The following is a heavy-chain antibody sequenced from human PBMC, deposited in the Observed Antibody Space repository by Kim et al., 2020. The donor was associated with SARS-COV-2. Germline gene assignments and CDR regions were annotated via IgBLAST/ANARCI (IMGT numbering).Heavy chain of an antibody. Sequence: GGSLRLSCAASGFTFRSYAMTWVRQAPGKGLEWVSGISFSGGSTNYADSVKGRFTISRDNSKNTLYLQMNSLRAEDTAVYYCLSMVRGDIKENYFDYWGQGTLVTVSS. CDR2: ISFSGGST. J-gene: IGHJ4*02. CDR1: GFTFRSYA. V-gene: IGHV3-23*01. CDR3: LSMVRGDIKENYFDY. D-gene: IGHD3-10*01.